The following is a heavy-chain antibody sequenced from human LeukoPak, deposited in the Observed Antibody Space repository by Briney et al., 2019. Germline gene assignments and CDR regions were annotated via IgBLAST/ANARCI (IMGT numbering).Heavy chain of an antibody. CDR3: ARPIAGRFDY. V-gene: IGHV1-46*01. D-gene: IGHD6-13*01. CDR1: GYTFTSYY. J-gene: IGHJ4*02. Sequence: ASVNVSCKASGYTFTSYYMHWVRRAPGQGLEWMGIINPSGGSTSYAQKFQGRATMTRDTSTSTVYMELSSLRSEDTAVYYCARPIAGRFDYWGQGTLVTVSS. CDR2: INPSGGST.